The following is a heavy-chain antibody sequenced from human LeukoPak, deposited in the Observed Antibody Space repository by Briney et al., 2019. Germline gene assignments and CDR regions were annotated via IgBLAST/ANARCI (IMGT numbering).Heavy chain of an antibody. Sequence: SVKVSCKASGGTFSSYAISWVRQAPGQGLELMGRIIPILGIANYAQKFQGRVTIIADKSTSTAYMELSSLRSEDTAVYYCARDSRGAVAGSTTFFDYWGQGTLVTVSS. CDR2: IIPILGIA. CDR3: ARDSRGAVAGSTTFFDY. D-gene: IGHD6-19*01. J-gene: IGHJ4*02. V-gene: IGHV1-69*04. CDR1: GGTFSSYA.